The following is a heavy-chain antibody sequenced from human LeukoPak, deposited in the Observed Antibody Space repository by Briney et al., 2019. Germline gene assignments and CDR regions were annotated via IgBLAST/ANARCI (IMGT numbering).Heavy chain of an antibody. CDR2: IWYDGSNK. CDR1: GFTFSSYG. V-gene: IGHV3-33*06. Sequence: PGRSLRLSCAASGFTFSSYGMHWLRQAPGKGLEWVAVIWYDGSNKYYADSVKGRFTISRDNSKNTLYLQMNSLRAEDTAVYYCAKDRETYYYDSSGLDYWGQGTLVTVSS. CDR3: AKDRETYYYDSSGLDY. D-gene: IGHD3-22*01. J-gene: IGHJ4*02.